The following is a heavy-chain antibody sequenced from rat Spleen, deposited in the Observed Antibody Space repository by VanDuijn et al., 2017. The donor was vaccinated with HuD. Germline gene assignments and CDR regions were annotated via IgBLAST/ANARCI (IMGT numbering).Heavy chain of an antibody. CDR2: IWTGGTT. CDR3: PFAS. CDR1: GFSLTNYN. V-gene: IGHV2-30*01. J-gene: IGHJ3*01. Sequence: QVQLKESGPGLVQPSQTLSLTCTVSGFSLTNYNVHWVRQPPGKGLEWMGVIWTGGTTTYNSLLKSRLSFTRDTSKSQVFLDMNSLQTEDTAIYYLPFASWGQGTLVTVSS. D-gene: IGHD3-8*01.